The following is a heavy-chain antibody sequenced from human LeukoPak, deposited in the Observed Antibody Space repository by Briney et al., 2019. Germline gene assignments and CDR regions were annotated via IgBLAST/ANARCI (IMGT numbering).Heavy chain of an antibody. CDR1: GYTFTVYW. J-gene: IGHJ5*02. Sequence: ASVKLSSKAFGYTFTVYWMHWGRQAPGQGGERMGVISPSCGSTIYAQKFKGRVTLTRDMSTSTDYLELSSLRSEDTAVYYCARDNSVRDEAWWFNPWGQGTLVTVSS. CDR3: ARDNSVRDEAWWFNP. V-gene: IGHV1-46*01. D-gene: IGHD5-24*01. CDR2: ISPSCGST.